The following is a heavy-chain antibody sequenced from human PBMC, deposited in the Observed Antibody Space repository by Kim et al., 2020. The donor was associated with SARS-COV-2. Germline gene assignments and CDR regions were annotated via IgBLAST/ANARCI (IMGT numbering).Heavy chain of an antibody. CDR1: GFTFSSYS. J-gene: IGHJ6*02. CDR2: ISSSSSTI. CDR3: ARERRGSWSRGIYYYYYGMDV. Sequence: GGSLRLSCAASGFTFSSYSMNWVRQAPGKGLEWVSYISSSSSTIYYADSVKGRFTISRDNAKNSLYLQMNSLRDEDTAVYYCARERRGSWSRGIYYYYYGMDVWGQGTTVTVSS. V-gene: IGHV3-48*02. D-gene: IGHD3-10*01.